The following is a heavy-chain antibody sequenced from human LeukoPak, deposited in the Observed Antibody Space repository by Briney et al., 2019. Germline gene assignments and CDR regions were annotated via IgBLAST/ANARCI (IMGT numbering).Heavy chain of an antibody. CDR2: IYTSGST. CDR1: GGSISSYY. CDR3: ARDRIAAAGSGVAFDI. V-gene: IGHV4-4*09. D-gene: IGHD6-13*01. J-gene: IGHJ3*02. Sequence: SETLSLTCTVSGGSISSYYWSWIRQPPGKGLEWIGYIYTSGSTNYNPSLKSRVTISVDTSKSQFSLKLSSVTAADTAVYYCARDRIAAAGSGVAFDIWGQGTMVTVSS.